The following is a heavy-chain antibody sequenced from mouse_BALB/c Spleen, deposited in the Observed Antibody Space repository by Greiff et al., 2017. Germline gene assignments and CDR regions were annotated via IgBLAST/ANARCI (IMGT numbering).Heavy chain of an antibody. V-gene: IGHV1-14*01. CDR1: GYTFTSYV. CDR3: AREGLREHGDFDY. D-gene: IGHD3-3*01. J-gene: IGHJ2*01. CDR2: INPYNDGT. Sequence: EVQLQQSGPELVKPGASVKMSCKASGYTFTSYVMHWVKQKPGQGLEWIGYINPYNDGTKYNEKFKGKATLTSDKSSSTAYMELSSLTSEDSAVYYCAREGLREHGDFDYWGQGTTLTVSS.